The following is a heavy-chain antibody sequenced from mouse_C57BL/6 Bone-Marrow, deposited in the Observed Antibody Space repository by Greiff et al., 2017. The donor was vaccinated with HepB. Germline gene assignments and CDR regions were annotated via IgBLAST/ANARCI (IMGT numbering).Heavy chain of an antibody. CDR3: TGSYYYGSSYDAMDY. CDR1: GFTFSNYW. J-gene: IGHJ4*01. V-gene: IGHV6-3*01. CDR2: IRLKSDNYAT. D-gene: IGHD1-1*01. Sequence: EVQLVESGGGLVKPGGSLKLSCAASGFTFSNYWMNWVRQSPEKGLEWVAQIRLKSDNYATHYAESVKGRFTISRDDSKSSVYLQMNNLRAEDTGIYYCTGSYYYGSSYDAMDYWGQGTSVTVSS.